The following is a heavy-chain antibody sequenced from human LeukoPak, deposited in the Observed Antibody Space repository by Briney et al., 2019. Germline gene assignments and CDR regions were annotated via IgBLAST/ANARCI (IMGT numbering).Heavy chain of an antibody. D-gene: IGHD1-1*01. J-gene: IGHJ4*02. V-gene: IGHV6-1*01. CDR2: TYYRSKLYT. Sequence: SQTLSLTRAICVDSLSSNSAAWNWIRQSPARVLEWLGRTYYRSKLYTYYAASVKSRIAINRDTSKNQFSLQLSSVTPEDTAVYYCARSTGTIDYWGQGTLVTVSS. CDR3: ARSTGTIDY. CDR1: VDSLSSNSAA.